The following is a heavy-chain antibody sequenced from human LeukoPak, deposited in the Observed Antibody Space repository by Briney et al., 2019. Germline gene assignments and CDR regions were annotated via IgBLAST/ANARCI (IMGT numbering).Heavy chain of an antibody. CDR2: INGDGSIT. CDR3: ARDLELTYYDSSGHDY. Sequence: GWSLRLSCAASGFTFSAYWMHWVRQAPGKGLVWVSRINGDGSITSYAESVKGRFIISRDNAKNTVYLQMNSLSAEDTAVYYCARDLELTYYDSSGHDYWGQGTLVTVPS. J-gene: IGHJ4*02. V-gene: IGHV3-74*01. CDR1: GFTFSAYW. D-gene: IGHD3-22*01.